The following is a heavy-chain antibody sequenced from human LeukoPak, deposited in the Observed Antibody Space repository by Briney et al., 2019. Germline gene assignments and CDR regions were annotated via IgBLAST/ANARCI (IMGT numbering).Heavy chain of an antibody. V-gene: IGHV3-23*01. J-gene: IGHJ4*02. CDR2: ISGSGGST. CDR3: AKDRYYYDSSGYYDY. D-gene: IGHD3-22*01. Sequence: PGGSLRLSCAASGFTFSSYGMSWVRQAPGKGLEWVSAISGSGGSTYYADSVKGRFTISRDNSKNTLYLQMSSLRAEDTAVYCCAKDRYYYDSSGYYDYWGQGTLVTVSS. CDR1: GFTFSSYG.